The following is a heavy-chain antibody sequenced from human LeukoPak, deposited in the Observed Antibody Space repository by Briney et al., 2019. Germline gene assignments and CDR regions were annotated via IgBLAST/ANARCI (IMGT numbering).Heavy chain of an antibody. CDR1: GGSISSYY. CDR3: ARDSTSSYCGGDCYAFDI. V-gene: IGHV4-4*07. CDR2: IYTSGST. Sequence: PSETLSLTCTVSGGSISSYYWSWIRQPAGKGLEWIGRIYTSGSTNYNPSLKSRVTISVDTPKNQFSLKLSSVTAADTAVYYCARDSTSSYCGGDCYAFDIWGQGTMVTVSS. D-gene: IGHD2-21*02. J-gene: IGHJ3*02.